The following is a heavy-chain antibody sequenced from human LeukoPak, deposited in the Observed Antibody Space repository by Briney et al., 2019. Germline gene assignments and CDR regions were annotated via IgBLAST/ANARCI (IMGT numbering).Heavy chain of an antibody. CDR3: AREVSLAGGSGSYPFDL. D-gene: IGHD3-10*01. V-gene: IGHV3-11*05. Sequence: GGSLILSCTASGFTFTDYYMTWVRQAPGKGLEWVSHISSSSSDTKYADSVKGRFTISRGNSKNTLFLQMNSVRAEDTAVYYCAREVSLAGGSGSYPFDLWGQGTLVTVSS. CDR1: GFTFTDYY. CDR2: ISSSSSDT. J-gene: IGHJ4*02.